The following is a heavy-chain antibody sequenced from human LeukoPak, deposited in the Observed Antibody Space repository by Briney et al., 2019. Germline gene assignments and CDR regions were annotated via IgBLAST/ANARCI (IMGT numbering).Heavy chain of an antibody. V-gene: IGHV4-39*01. CDR3: ARHLPGDYVDY. D-gene: IGHD4-17*01. CDR2: IFYSGST. CDR1: GGSISSRSHY. J-gene: IGHJ4*02. Sequence: SETLSLTCTVSGGSISSRSHYWGWIRQPPGKGLEWIGNIFYSGSTYYNPSLKSRVTISVDTSKSQFSLKVSSVTAADTAVYCCARHLPGDYVDYWGQGTLVTVSS.